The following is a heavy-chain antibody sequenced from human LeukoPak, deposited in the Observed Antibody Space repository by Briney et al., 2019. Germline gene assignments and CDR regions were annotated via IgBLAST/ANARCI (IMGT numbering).Heavy chain of an antibody. CDR2: ISYDGSNK. V-gene: IGHV3-30-3*01. CDR1: GFTFSNYY. J-gene: IGHJ4*02. Sequence: PGGSLRLSCAASGFTFSNYYMSWVRQAPGKGLEWVAVISYDGSNKYYADSVKGRFTVSRDNSKNTLYLQMNSLRAEDTAVYYCARDLPQQGYFDYWGQGTLVTVSS. CDR3: ARDLPQQGYFDY.